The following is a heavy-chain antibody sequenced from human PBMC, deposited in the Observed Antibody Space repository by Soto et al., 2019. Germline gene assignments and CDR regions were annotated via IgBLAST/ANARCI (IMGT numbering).Heavy chain of an antibody. CDR1: GGSISSGDYY. V-gene: IGHV4-30-4*01. CDR2: IYYSGST. D-gene: IGHD5-18*01. Sequence: SLTCTVSGGSISSGDYYWSWIRQPPGKGLEWIGYIYYSGSTYYNPSLKSRVTISVDTSKNQFSLKLSSVTAADTAVYYCARQSGYSYGYLGYWGQGTLVTVSS. J-gene: IGHJ4*02. CDR3: ARQSGYSYGYLGY.